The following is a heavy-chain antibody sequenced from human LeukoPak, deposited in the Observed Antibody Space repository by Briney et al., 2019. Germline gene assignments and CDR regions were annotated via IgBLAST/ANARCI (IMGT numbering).Heavy chain of an antibody. CDR2: ISGSGGST. J-gene: IGHJ4*02. V-gene: IGHV3-23*01. CDR1: GFTFSSYA. D-gene: IGHD6-19*01. Sequence: GGSLRLSCAASGFTFSSYAMNWVRQASGKGLEWVSAISGSGGSTYYADSVKGRFTISRDNSKNTLYLQMNSLRAEDTAVYYCAKAIAVAGEALGYWGQGTLVTVSS. CDR3: AKAIAVAGEALGY.